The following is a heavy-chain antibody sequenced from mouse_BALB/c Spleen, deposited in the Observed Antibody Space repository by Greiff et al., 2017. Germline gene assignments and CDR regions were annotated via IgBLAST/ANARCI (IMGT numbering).Heavy chain of an antibody. D-gene: IGHD2-4*01. CDR3: ATPYEYDYFDY. V-gene: IGHV14-3*02. J-gene: IGHJ2*01. CDR1: GFNIKDTY. CDR2: IDPANGNT. Sequence: VQLQQSGAELVKPGASVKLSCTASGFNIKDTYMHWVKQRPEQGLEWIGRIDPANGNTKYDPKFQGKATITADTSSNTAYLQLSSLTSEDTAVYYCATPYEYDYFDYWGQGTTLTVSS.